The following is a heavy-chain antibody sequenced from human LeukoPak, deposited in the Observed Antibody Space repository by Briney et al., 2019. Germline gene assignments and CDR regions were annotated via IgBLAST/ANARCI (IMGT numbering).Heavy chain of an antibody. CDR3: AKSLARGDY. J-gene: IGHJ4*02. V-gene: IGHV3-48*01. D-gene: IGHD3-10*01. CDR1: GFTISNYN. Sequence: GGSLRLSCAASGFTISNYNMDWVRQAPGKGLEWISYISTSGIIYYADSVRGRFTISRDNSKNTLYLQMNSLRAEDTAIYYCAKSLARGDYWGQGTLVTVSS. CDR2: ISTSGII.